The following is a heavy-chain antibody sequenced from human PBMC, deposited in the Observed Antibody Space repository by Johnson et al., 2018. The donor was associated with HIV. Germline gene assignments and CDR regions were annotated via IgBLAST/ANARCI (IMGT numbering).Heavy chain of an antibody. CDR1: GFIFDDYA. CDR3: ARSGYCTTSSCTDDAFDI. Sequence: VQLVESGGGLVQPGRSLRLSCAASGFIFDDYAMHWVRQAPGKGLEWVSGISWNSGSIGYADSVKGRFTISRDNSKNTVWLQLNSLRAEDTAVYYCARSGYCTTSSCTDDAFDIWGQGTMVTVSS. V-gene: IGHV3-9*01. D-gene: IGHD2-2*01. CDR2: ISWNSGSI. J-gene: IGHJ3*02.